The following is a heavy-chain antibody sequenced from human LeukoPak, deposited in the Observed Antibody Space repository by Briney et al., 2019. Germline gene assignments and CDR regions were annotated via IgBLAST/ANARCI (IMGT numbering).Heavy chain of an antibody. J-gene: IGHJ5*02. CDR2: ISIYNGNT. D-gene: IGHD3-3*01. Sequence: GASVKVSRKASGYTFTNYGISWARQAPGQGLEWMGWISIYNGNTDYAQKLRGRVTMTTDTSTSTAYMELRSLRSDDTAVYYCARITYDFWSGYYMPDDPWGQGTLVTVSS. CDR1: GYTFTNYG. CDR3: ARITYDFWSGYYMPDDP. V-gene: IGHV1-18*01.